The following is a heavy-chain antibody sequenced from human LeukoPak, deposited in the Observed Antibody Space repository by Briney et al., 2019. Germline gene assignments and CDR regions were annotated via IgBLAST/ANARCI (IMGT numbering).Heavy chain of an antibody. V-gene: IGHV3-30*02. CDR2: IRYDGSNK. CDR3: ATGSCSSTSCYSWAYFQH. Sequence: PGGSLRLSCAASGFTFSSYGMHWVRQAPGKGLEWVAFIRYDGSNKYYADSVKGRFTISRDNPKNTLYLQMNSLRAEDTAVYYCATGSCSSTSCYSWAYFQHWGQGTLVTVSS. J-gene: IGHJ1*01. D-gene: IGHD2-2*01. CDR1: GFTFSSYG.